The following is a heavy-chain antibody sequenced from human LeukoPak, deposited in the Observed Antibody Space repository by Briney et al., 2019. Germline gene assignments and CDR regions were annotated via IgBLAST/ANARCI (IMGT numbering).Heavy chain of an antibody. CDR3: ARGRIWQQFDP. D-gene: IGHD5-24*01. CDR1: GGSFSGYY. Sequence: SETLSLTCAVYGGSFSGYYWSWIRQPPGKGLEWIGEINHSGSTNYNPSLKSRVTISVDPSKNQFSLKLSSVTAADTAVYYCARGRIWQQFDPWGQETLVTVSS. J-gene: IGHJ5*02. CDR2: INHSGST. V-gene: IGHV4-34*01.